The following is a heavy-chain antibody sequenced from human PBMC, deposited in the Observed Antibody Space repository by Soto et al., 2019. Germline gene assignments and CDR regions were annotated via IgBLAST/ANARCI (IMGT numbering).Heavy chain of an antibody. CDR2: ITAYNGNT. CDR3: ARERSDYDSSGYYAYYFDY. Sequence: ASVKVSCKASGYTFTSYGISWVRQAPGQGLEWMGWITAYNGNTNYAQKFQGRVTMTTDTSTSTAYMELRSLRSDDTAVYYCARERSDYDSSGYYAYYFDYWGQGSLVTGS. V-gene: IGHV1-18*01. CDR1: GYTFTSYG. D-gene: IGHD3-22*01. J-gene: IGHJ4*02.